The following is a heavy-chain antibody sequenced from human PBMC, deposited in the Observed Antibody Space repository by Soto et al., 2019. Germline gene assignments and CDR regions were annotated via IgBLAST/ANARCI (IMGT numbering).Heavy chain of an antibody. CDR1: GYTFTGYY. J-gene: IGHJ6*02. V-gene: IGHV1-2*04. Sequence: ASVKVSCKASGYTFTGYYMHWVRQAPGQGLEWMGWVNPNSGGTNYAQKFQGWVTMTRDTSISTAYMELSRLRSDDTAVYYCARDQIVGATFYYYGMDVWGQGTTVTVSS. CDR2: VNPNSGGT. D-gene: IGHD1-26*01. CDR3: ARDQIVGATFYYYGMDV.